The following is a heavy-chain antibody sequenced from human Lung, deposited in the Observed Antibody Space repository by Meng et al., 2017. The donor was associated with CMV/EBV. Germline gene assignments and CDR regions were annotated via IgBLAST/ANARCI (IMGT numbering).Heavy chain of an antibody. CDR2: IIPIFGTT. CDR3: ARTLGSTRFYFYNALDV. CDR1: GGTFSSYA. J-gene: IGHJ6*02. V-gene: IGHV1-69*05. Sequence: SVXVSXXASGGTFSSYAISWVRQAPGQGLEWMGGIIPIFGTTNYAQNFQGRLTITTDESTSTAYMELGSLRSEDTAVYYCARTLGSTRFYFYNALDVWGQGTTVTVSS. D-gene: IGHD1-7*01.